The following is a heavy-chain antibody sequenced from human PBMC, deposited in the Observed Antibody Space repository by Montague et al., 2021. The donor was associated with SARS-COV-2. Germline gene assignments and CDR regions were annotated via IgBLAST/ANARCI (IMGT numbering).Heavy chain of an antibody. J-gene: IGHJ5*02. CDR1: GGSFSGYY. D-gene: IGHD3-9*01. V-gene: IGHV4-34*01. CDR3: ARERYSFSLTRGSTWFDP. Sequence: SETLSLTCAVYGGSFSGYYWSWIRQPPGKGLEWIGEINHSGSTNYNPSLKSRVTISVDTSKNQFSLKLSSVTAADTAVYYCARERYSFSLTRGSTWFDPWGQGPLVTVSS. CDR2: INHSGST.